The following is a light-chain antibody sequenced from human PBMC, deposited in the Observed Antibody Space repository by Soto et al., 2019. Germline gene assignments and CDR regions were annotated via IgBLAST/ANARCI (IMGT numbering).Light chain of an antibody. J-gene: IGKJ1*01. CDR2: AAS. V-gene: IGKV1-39*01. Sequence: DIQMTQSPSSLSASVGDRVTITCRASQSISSYLPWDQQKPGKAPKLLIYAASSVQSGVPSRFSGSGSRTYFTRTISSLQPEDFATYYWQQSYSTPRTFGQGTKVEIK. CDR1: QSISSY. CDR3: QQSYSTPRT.